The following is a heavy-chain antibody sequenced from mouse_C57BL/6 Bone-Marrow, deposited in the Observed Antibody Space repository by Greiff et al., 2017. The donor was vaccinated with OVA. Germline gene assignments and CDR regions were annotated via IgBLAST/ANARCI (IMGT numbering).Heavy chain of an antibody. V-gene: IGHV1-18*01. CDR3: ARGDYYGSISYYYAMDY. CDR1: GYTFTDYN. D-gene: IGHD1-1*01. J-gene: IGHJ4*01. CDR2: INPNNGGT. Sequence: EVQLQQSGPELVKPGASVKIPCKASGYTFTDYNMDWVKQSHGKSLEWIGDINPNNGGTIYNQKFKGKATLTVDKSSRTAYIELPSLTSEDTAVYYCARGDYYGSISYYYAMDYWGQGTSVTVSS.